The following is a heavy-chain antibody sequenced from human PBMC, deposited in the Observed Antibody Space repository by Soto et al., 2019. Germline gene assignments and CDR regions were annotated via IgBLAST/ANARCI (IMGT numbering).Heavy chain of an antibody. CDR3: ARECCSSTSCCSSYYYYGMDV. J-gene: IGHJ6*02. CDR1: GGSISSYY. V-gene: IGHV4-59*01. Sequence: PSETLSLTCTVLGGSISSYYWSWIRQPPGKGLEWIGYIYYSGSTNYNPSLKSRGTISVDTSKNQFSLELSSVTAADTAVYYCARECCSSTSCCSSYYYYGMDVWGQGTTVTVSS. CDR2: IYYSGST. D-gene: IGHD2-2*01.